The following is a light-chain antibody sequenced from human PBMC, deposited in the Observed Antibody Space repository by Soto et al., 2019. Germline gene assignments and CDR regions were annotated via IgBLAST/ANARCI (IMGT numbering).Light chain of an antibody. V-gene: IGKV3-11*01. CDR2: DAS. Sequence: IVLTQSPATLSLSPGERATLSCRASQSVSSSLAWYQQNPGQAPRLLIYDASNRATGIPARFSGSGSGTDFTLTISSLEPEDFAVYYCQQRSNFLTFGGGTKVEIK. CDR1: QSVSSS. CDR3: QQRSNFLT. J-gene: IGKJ4*01.